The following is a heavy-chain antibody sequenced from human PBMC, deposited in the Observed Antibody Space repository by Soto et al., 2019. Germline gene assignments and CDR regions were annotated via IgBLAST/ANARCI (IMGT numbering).Heavy chain of an antibody. Sequence: LSLTCTVSGGSISSYYWSWIRQPPGKGLEWIGYIDSSGSRNYNPSLKSRVTISVDTSKNQFSLKLRSLTAADTAVYYCARANYYSSGVLDYWGQGTLVTSPQ. CDR2: IDSSGSR. D-gene: IGHD3-10*01. V-gene: IGHV4-59*01. CDR1: GGSISSYY. CDR3: ARANYYSSGVLDY. J-gene: IGHJ4*02.